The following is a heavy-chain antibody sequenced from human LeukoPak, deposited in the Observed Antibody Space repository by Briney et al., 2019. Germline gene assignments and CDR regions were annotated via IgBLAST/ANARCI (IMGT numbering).Heavy chain of an antibody. CDR1: GGSTSSYY. J-gene: IGHJ6*03. CDR2: IYYSGST. V-gene: IGHV4-59*01. Sequence: SETLSLTCTVSGGSTSSYYWSWIRQPPGKGLEWIGYIYYSGSTNYNPSLKSRVTISVDTSKNQFSLKLSSVTAADTAVYYCAGGYSYGWNYMDVWGKGTTVTISS. D-gene: IGHD5-18*01. CDR3: AGGYSYGWNYMDV.